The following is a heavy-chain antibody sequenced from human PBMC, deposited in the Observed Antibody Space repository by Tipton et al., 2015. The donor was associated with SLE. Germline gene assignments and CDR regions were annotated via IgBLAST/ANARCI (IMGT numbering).Heavy chain of an antibody. CDR2: IYKNGDT. V-gene: IGHV4-30-2*01. J-gene: IGHJ6*04. D-gene: IGHD3-10*01. CDR1: GDSIRNGAHS. Sequence: TLSLTCSVSGDSIRNGAHSWSWIRQPPGKGLEWIGYIYKNGDTFYNPSLKSRVTISMDTSRNQFSLKVTSVAAADTAVYYCAKWPFVPPNYYYDAGAYYTDYRNSLDVWGKGTTVTVSS. CDR3: AKWPFVPPNYYYDAGAYYTDYRNSLDV.